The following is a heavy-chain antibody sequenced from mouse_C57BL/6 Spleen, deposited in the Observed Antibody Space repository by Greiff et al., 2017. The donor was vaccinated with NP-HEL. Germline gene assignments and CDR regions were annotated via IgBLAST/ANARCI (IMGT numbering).Heavy chain of an antibody. CDR3: TTYYGSSYEGVY. Sequence: EVKLQESGAELVRPGASVKLSCTASGFNIKDDYMHWVKQRPEQGLEWIGWIDPENGDTEYASKFQGKATITADTSSNTAYLQLSSLTSEDTAVYYCTTYYGSSYEGVYWGQGTTLTVSS. D-gene: IGHD1-1*01. V-gene: IGHV14-4*01. CDR2: IDPENGDT. J-gene: IGHJ2*01. CDR1: GFNIKDDY.